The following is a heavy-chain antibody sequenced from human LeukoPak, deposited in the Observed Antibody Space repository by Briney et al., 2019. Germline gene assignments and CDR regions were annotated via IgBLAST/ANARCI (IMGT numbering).Heavy chain of an antibody. J-gene: IGHJ4*02. CDR1: GYTFTSYG. D-gene: IGHD6-13*01. Sequence: ASVKVSCKASGYTFTSYGISWVRQAPGQGLEWMGWISAYNGNTSYAQKLQGRVTMITDTSTGTAYMELRSLRSDDTAVYYCARGPAAAGTSGHVDYWGQGTLVTVSS. CDR3: ARGPAAAGTSGHVDY. CDR2: ISAYNGNT. V-gene: IGHV1-18*04.